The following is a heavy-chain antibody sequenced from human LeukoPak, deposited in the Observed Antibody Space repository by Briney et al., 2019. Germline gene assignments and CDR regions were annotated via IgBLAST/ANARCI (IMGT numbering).Heavy chain of an antibody. Sequence: GGSLRLSCAASGFTFSSYNMNWVRQAPGKGLEWVSSISSSSTYIYYADSVKGRFTISRDNAKKSLHLHMNSLRAADTAVYYCARVNLAGANDYWGQGTLVTVSS. CDR3: ARVNLAGANDY. D-gene: IGHD2-15*01. J-gene: IGHJ4*02. CDR2: ISSSSTYI. V-gene: IGHV3-21*04. CDR1: GFTFSSYN.